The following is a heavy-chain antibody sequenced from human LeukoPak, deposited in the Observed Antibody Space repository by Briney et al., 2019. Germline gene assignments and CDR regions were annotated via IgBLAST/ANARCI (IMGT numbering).Heavy chain of an antibody. J-gene: IGHJ5*02. CDR1: GFTFSSYW. CDR2: INSDGSST. D-gene: IGHD6-19*01. CDR3: AKSVAVAGIASWFDP. Sequence: GGSLRLSCAASGFTFSSYWMHWVRQAPGKGLVWVSRINSDGSSTSYADSVKGRFTISRDNAKNTLYLQMNSLRAEDTAVYYCAKSVAVAGIASWFDPWGQGTLVTVSS. V-gene: IGHV3-74*01.